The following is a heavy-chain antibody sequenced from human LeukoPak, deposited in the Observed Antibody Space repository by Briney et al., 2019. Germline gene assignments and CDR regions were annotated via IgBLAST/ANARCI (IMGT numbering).Heavy chain of an antibody. CDR3: ARDWGTKYAEYFQH. D-gene: IGHD1-1*01. CDR1: GYTFTCYY. J-gene: IGHJ1*01. CDR2: INPNSGGT. Sequence: GASVKVSCKASGYTFTCYYMHWVRQAPGQGLEWMGWINPNSGGTNYAQKSQGRVTMTRDTSISTAYMELSRLRSDDTAVYYCARDWGTKYAEYFQHWGQGTLVTVSS. V-gene: IGHV1-2*02.